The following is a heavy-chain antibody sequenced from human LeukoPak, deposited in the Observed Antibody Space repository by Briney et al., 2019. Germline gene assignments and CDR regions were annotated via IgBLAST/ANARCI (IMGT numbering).Heavy chain of an antibody. V-gene: IGHV4-59*01. D-gene: IGHD6-13*01. CDR3: SRGSSSWYNAAFDI. J-gene: IGHJ3*02. Sequence: DPSETLSLTCTVSGDSISSYYWSWIRQPPGKGLEWIGHIFSSGSTNYNPSLKSPVTMSVDTSKNQFSLKLTSVTAADTAVYYCSRGSSSWYNAAFDIWGQGTKVTVSS. CDR2: IFSSGST. CDR1: GDSISSYY.